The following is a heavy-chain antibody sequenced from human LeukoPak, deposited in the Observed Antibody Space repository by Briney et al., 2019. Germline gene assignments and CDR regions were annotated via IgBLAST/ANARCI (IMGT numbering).Heavy chain of an antibody. CDR2: INHSGST. J-gene: IGHJ5*02. CDR3: ARGSYCSGGSCSALWWFDP. Sequence: SETLSLTCAVYGGSFSGYYWSWIRQPPGKGLEWIGEINHSGSTNYNPSLKSRVTISVDTSKNQFSLKLDSVTAADTAVYYCARGSYCSGGSCSALWWFDPWGQGTLVTVSS. CDR1: GGSFSGYY. D-gene: IGHD2-15*01. V-gene: IGHV4-34*01.